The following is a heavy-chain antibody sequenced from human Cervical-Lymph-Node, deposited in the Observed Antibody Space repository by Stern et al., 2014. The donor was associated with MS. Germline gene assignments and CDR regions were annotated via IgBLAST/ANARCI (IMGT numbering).Heavy chain of an antibody. CDR3: ARGYYYDSSGAFDI. V-gene: IGHV4-31*03. Sequence: VQLEESGPGLVKPSQTLSLTCTVSGGSISSGGYYWTWIRQHPGKGLEWIGYIYYSGSTYYNPSLKSRVTISVDTSKNKFSLRLSSVTAADTAVYYCARGYYYDSSGAFDIWGQGTMVTVSS. CDR1: GGSISSGGYY. J-gene: IGHJ3*02. CDR2: IYYSGST. D-gene: IGHD3-22*01.